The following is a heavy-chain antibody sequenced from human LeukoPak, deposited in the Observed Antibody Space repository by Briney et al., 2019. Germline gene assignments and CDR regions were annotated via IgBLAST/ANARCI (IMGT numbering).Heavy chain of an antibody. CDR2: IYYSGST. CDR3: AREGGPYRPLDY. D-gene: IGHD1-14*01. J-gene: IGHJ4*02. V-gene: IGHV4-59*12. Sequence: SETLSLTCTISGDSISGNYWTWIRQPPGKGLEWIGYIYYSGSTNYNASLKSRVTISVDTSKNQFSLKLSSVTAADTAVYYCAREGGPYRPLDYSGQGILVTVSS. CDR1: GDSISGNY.